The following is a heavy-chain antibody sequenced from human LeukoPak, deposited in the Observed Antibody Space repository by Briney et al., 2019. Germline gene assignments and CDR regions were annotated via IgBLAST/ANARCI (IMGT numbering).Heavy chain of an antibody. CDR3: ARDGSSSGWYALHSVVY. J-gene: IGHJ4*02. CDR1: GYSISSGYY. D-gene: IGHD6-19*01. CDR2: IYHSGST. V-gene: IGHV4-38-2*02. Sequence: SETLSLTCAVSGYSISSGYYWGWIRQPPGKGLEWIGSIYHSGSTYYNPSLKSRVTISIDTSKNQFSLKLSSVTAADTAVYYCARDGSSSGWYALHSVVYWGQGTLVTVSS.